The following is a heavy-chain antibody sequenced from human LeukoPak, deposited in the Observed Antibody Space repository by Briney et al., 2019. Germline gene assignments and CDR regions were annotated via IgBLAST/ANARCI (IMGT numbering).Heavy chain of an antibody. CDR3: ARADSSRGFDP. V-gene: IGHV4-59*11. J-gene: IGHJ5*02. CDR1: GGSISSHY. CDR2: IYYCGST. D-gene: IGHD3-22*01. Sequence: SEPLSLPCSVSGGSISSHYWMWIRQPPGKGLEWIGYIYYCGSTNYNPSLKSRLTISIVTSKNQIFRKLSSVTAAGTAVYYCARADSSRGFDPWGQGTLVTVSS.